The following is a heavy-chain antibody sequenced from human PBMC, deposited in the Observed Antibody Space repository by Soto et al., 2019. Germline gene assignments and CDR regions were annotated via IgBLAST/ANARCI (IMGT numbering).Heavy chain of an antibody. Sequence: QVQLVESGGGVVRPGGSLRLSCEESGFPFRSYGIHWVRQAPGKGLEWLAIIWNDGSNEYYADSVKGRFTISRDNSKNTVYLQVTNLRAEDTAVYFCARDQTDSGGYSDSWGQGTLVTVSS. D-gene: IGHD2-15*01. CDR1: GFPFRSYG. J-gene: IGHJ4*02. CDR3: ARDQTDSGGYSDS. V-gene: IGHV3-33*01. CDR2: IWNDGSNE.